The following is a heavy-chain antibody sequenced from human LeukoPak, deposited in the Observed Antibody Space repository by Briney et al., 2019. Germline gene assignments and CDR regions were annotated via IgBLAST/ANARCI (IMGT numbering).Heavy chain of an antibody. V-gene: IGHV4-39*01. CDR3: ARRQLERPWFDY. CDR2: IYYSGST. D-gene: IGHD1-1*01. CDR1: GGSISSSSYY. Sequence: PWETLSLTCTVSGGSISSSSYYWGWIRQPPGKGLEWIGSIYYSGSTYYNPSLKSRVTISVDTSKNQFSLKLSSVTAADTAVYYCARRQLERPWFDYWGQGTLVTVPS. J-gene: IGHJ4*02.